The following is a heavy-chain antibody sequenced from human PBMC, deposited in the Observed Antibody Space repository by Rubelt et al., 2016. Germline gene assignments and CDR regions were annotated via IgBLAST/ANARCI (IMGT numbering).Heavy chain of an antibody. CDR3: ARESTTTVTNGPFDY. CDR1: GGSFSGYY. CDR2: INHSGST. V-gene: IGHV4-34*01. J-gene: IGHJ4*02. D-gene: IGHD4-17*01. Sequence: QVQLQQWGAGLLKPSETLSLTCAVYGGSFSGYYWSWIRQPPGKGLEWIGEINHSGSTTYNPSLKSRVTISVDTSKNQFSLRRSSGTAADSAVYYCARESTTTVTNGPFDYWGQGTLVTVSS.